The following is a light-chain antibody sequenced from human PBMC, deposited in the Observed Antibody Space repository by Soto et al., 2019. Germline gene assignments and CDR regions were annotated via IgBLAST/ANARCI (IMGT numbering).Light chain of an antibody. J-gene: IGKJ2*01. Sequence: DIVMTQSPDSLSVSLGERSTRHFNSSQTVFHTSYNKDFLAWYQQKAGQPPKLLFYWASTRESGVPARFSGGGSGTDFSLTISSLQPEDVAVYYCQQYYSSVTFGQGTKVDIK. V-gene: IGKV4-1*01. CDR2: WAS. CDR3: QQYYSSVT. CDR1: QTVFHTSYNKDF.